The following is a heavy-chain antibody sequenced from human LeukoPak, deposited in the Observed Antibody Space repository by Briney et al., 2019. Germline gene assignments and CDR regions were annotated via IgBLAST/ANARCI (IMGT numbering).Heavy chain of an antibody. V-gene: IGHV3-23*01. CDR2: IRSNGDTT. CDR1: GFSFSSLA. CDR3: AKGQELDDGVFDS. J-gene: IGHJ4*02. D-gene: IGHD1-1*01. Sequence: GGSLRLSCTASGFSFSSLAMTWVRQAPGKGLEWVSTIRSNGDTTYNADSVKGRFTISRDNSKNTLYLELNSLRVEDTATFYCAKGQELDDGVFDSWGQGTMVTVSS.